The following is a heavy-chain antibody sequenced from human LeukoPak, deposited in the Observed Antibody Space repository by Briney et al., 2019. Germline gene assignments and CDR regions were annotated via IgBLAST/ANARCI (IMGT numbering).Heavy chain of an antibody. D-gene: IGHD5-24*01. J-gene: IGHJ6*02. V-gene: IGHV1-3*01. Sequence: ASVKVSCKASGYTFTSYAMHWVRQAPGQRLEWMGWINAGNGNTKYSQKFQGRVTITRDTSASTAYMELSSLRSEDTAVYYCAREGPDGYYYYSMDVWGQGTTVTVSS. CDR3: AREGPDGYYYYSMDV. CDR2: INAGNGNT. CDR1: GYTFTSYA.